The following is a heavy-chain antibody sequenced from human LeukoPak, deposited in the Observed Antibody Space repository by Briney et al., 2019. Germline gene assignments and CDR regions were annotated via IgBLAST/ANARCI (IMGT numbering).Heavy chain of an antibody. V-gene: IGHV1-69*05. Sequence: SVKVSCKASGGTFSSYGISWVRQAPGQGLEWMGGIIPIFGTANYEQKFQCRVTITTDESTSTAYMELSSLRSEDTAVYYCAGRSVVVSAIRYYFDYWGQGTLVTVSS. CDR2: IIPIFGTA. D-gene: IGHD2-21*02. CDR3: AGRSVVVSAIRYYFDY. CDR1: GGTFSSYG. J-gene: IGHJ4*02.